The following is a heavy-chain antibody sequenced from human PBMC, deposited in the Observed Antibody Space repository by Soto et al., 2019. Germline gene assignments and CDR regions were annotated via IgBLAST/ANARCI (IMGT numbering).Heavy chain of an antibody. D-gene: IGHD3-22*01. CDR2: ISGSGGST. CDR1: GFTFSSYA. CDR3: AKAPSYHYDSTGYATGY. V-gene: IGHV3-23*01. J-gene: IGHJ4*02. Sequence: PGGSLRLSCAASGFTFSSYAMSWVRQAPGKGLEWVSAISGSGGSTYYADSVKGRFTISKDNSKNTLYLQMNSLRAEDTPVYYCAKAPSYHYDSTGYATGYWGQGPLVTLSS.